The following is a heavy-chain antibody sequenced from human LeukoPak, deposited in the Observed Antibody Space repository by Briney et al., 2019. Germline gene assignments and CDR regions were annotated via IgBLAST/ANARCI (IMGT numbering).Heavy chain of an antibody. D-gene: IGHD6-6*01. Sequence: PSETLSLTCTVSGGSLRSCYWSWIRQPPGKGLEWIGFIYHSGSTDYNPSLKSRGTISVDTSKNQFSLKLSSVTAADTAVYYCARLGDSSSRLYYFDYWGQGTLVTVSS. CDR2: IYHSGST. J-gene: IGHJ4*02. CDR3: ARLGDSSSRLYYFDY. V-gene: IGHV4-59*08. CDR1: GGSLRSCY.